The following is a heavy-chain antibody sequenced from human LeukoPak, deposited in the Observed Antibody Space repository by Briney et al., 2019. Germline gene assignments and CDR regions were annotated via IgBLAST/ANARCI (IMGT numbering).Heavy chain of an antibody. D-gene: IGHD1-26*01. J-gene: IGHJ4*02. V-gene: IGHV3-23*01. Sequence: GGSLRLSCAASGFTFSSYAMSWVRQAPGKGLEWVSAISGSGGSTYYADSVKGRFTISRDNSKNTLYLQMNSLRAEDTAVYYSAKAESGSYSSPFDYWGQGTLVTVSS. CDR3: AKAESGSYSSPFDY. CDR1: GFTFSSYA. CDR2: ISGSGGST.